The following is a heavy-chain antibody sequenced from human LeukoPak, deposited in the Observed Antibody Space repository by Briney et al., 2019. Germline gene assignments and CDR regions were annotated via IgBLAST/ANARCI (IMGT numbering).Heavy chain of an antibody. V-gene: IGHV3-23*01. J-gene: IGHJ4*02. D-gene: IGHD5-12*01. CDR2: ISGSGGST. CDR1: GFTFSSYA. CDR3: AGGYRDDDFFDS. Sequence: PGGSLRLSCAASGFTFSSYAMSWVRQAPGKGLEWVSAISGSGGSTYYADSVKGRFTISRDNSKNTLSLQMSSLGAEDTATYYCAGGYRDDDFFDSWGQGTLVTVSS.